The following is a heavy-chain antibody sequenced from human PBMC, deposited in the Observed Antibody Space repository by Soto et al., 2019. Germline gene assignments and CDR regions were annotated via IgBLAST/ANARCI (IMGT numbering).Heavy chain of an antibody. CDR1: GYTFYSHS. D-gene: IGHD1-20*01. CDR3: ARDRVTGTRGPFDY. Sequence: ASVKVSCKASGYTFYSHSISWVRQAPGQGLEWMGRISSDNGNTRYAQKFRGRVTMTTDTSTSTVYMELRSLRSDDTAVYYCARDRVTGTRGPFDYWGQGTLVTVSS. V-gene: IGHV1-18*01. CDR2: ISSDNGNT. J-gene: IGHJ4*02.